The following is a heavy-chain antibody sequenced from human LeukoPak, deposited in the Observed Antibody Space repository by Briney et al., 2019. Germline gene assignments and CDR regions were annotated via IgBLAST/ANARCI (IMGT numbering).Heavy chain of an antibody. Sequence: SETLSLTCAVYGGSFSGYYWSWIRQPPGKGLGWIGEINHSGSTNYNPSLKSRVTISVDTSKNQFSLKLSSVTAADTAVYYCAGVPYYWGQGTLVTVSS. CDR1: GGSFSGYY. J-gene: IGHJ4*02. V-gene: IGHV4-34*01. CDR3: AGVPYY. CDR2: INHSGST.